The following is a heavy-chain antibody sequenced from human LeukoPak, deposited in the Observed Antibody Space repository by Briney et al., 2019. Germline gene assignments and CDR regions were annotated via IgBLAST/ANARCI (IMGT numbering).Heavy chain of an antibody. J-gene: IGHJ3*02. V-gene: IGHV3-23*01. Sequence: GGSLRLSCAASGFTFSSYAMSWVRQAPGKGPEWVSGISGSGDRTYYADSVKGRFAISRDNSKKTLDLQMNSLRDDDTAVYYCVREGPRGLAFDIWGQGTRVTVSS. CDR1: GFTFSSYA. CDR3: VREGPRGLAFDI. CDR2: ISGSGDRT.